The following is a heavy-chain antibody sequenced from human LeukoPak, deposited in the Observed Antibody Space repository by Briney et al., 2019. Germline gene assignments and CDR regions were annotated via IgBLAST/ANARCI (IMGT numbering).Heavy chain of an antibody. J-gene: IGHJ4*02. V-gene: IGHV3-30*04. CDR2: MSYDGSYK. D-gene: IGHD2/OR15-2a*01. CDR1: GFTFSSYA. Sequence: GRSLRLSCAASGFTFSSYAMHWVRQAPGKGLEWVALMSYDGSYKYYADSVKGRFTISRDISKNTLYLQMNSLRAEDTAVYYCAKGPLLWDWGQGTLVTVSS. CDR3: AKGPLLWD.